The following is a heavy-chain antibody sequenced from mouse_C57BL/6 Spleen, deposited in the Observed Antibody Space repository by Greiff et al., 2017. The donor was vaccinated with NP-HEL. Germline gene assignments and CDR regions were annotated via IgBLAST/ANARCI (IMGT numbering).Heavy chain of an antibody. Sequence: VQLQQSGPELVKPGASVKISCKASGYAFSSSWMNWVKQRPGKGLEWIGRIYPGDGDTNYNGKFKGKATLTADKSSSTAYMQLSSLTSEDSAVYFCARSYYYGTWYFDVWGTGTTVTVSS. CDR1: GYAFSSSW. J-gene: IGHJ1*03. D-gene: IGHD2-1*01. CDR2: IYPGDGDT. CDR3: ARSYYYGTWYFDV. V-gene: IGHV1-82*01.